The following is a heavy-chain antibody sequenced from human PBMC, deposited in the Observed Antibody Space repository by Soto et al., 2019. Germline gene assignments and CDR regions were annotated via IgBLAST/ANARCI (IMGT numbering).Heavy chain of an antibody. CDR3: ARGTYYDFWSGYLYGMDV. J-gene: IGHJ6*02. CDR1: GFTFSSYS. D-gene: IGHD3-3*01. CDR2: ISSSSSTI. V-gene: IGHV3-48*02. Sequence: EVQLVESGGGLVQPGGSLRLSCAASGFTFSSYSMNWVRQAPGKGLEWVSYISSSSSTIYYGDSVKGGFTISRDNAKNSLYVPMNSVRDEDTAVYCCARGTYYDFWSGYLYGMDVWGQGTTVTVSS.